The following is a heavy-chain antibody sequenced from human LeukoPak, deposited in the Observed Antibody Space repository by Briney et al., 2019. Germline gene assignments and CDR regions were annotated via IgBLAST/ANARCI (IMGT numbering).Heavy chain of an antibody. CDR3: ARQSLSTAAFDI. J-gene: IGHJ3*02. Sequence: SETLSLTYTGSGGSNNTNYWSWIRQPPGKGLEWIAYVRDNGESNYNPSLKSRVAISLDTANNQISLRLNFVTAADTAIYYCARQSLSTAAFDIWGLGTMVTVSS. V-gene: IGHV4-59*08. CDR1: GGSNNTNY. CDR2: VRDNGES. D-gene: IGHD5-18*01.